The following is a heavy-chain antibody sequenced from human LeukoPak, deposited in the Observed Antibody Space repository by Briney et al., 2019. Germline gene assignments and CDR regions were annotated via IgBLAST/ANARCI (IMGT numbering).Heavy chain of an antibody. CDR1: GFTFSNAW. J-gene: IGHJ4*02. CDR3: ARDLPPGSSGWYLGY. D-gene: IGHD6-19*01. CDR2: ISSSSSTI. V-gene: IGHV3-48*02. Sequence: GGSLRLSCAASGFTFSNAWMSWVRQAPGKGLEWVSYISSSSSTIYYADSVKGRFTISRDNAKNSLYLQMNSLRDEGTAVYYCARDLPPGSSGWYLGYWGQGTLVTVSS.